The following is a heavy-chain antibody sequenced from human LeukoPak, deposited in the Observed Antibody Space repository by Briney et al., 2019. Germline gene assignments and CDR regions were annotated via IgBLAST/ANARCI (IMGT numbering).Heavy chain of an antibody. CDR2: IYYSGST. Sequence: SETLSLTCTVSGGSISSGSYYWSWIRQPPGKGLEWIGYIYYSGSTNYNPSLKSRVTISVDTSKNQFSLKLSSVTAADTAVYYCARIITMVRGVYPEGFDYWGQGTLVTVSS. V-gene: IGHV4-61*01. CDR3: ARIITMVRGVYPEGFDY. CDR1: GGSISSGSYY. J-gene: IGHJ4*02. D-gene: IGHD3-10*01.